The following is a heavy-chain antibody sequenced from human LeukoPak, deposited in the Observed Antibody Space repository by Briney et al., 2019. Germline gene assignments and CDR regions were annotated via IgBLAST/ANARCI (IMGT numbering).Heavy chain of an antibody. CDR1: GFTFSSYA. D-gene: IGHD6-19*01. Sequence: PGGSLRLSCAASGFTFSSYAMHWVRQAPGKGLEWVAVISYDGSNKYYADSVKGRFTISRDNSKNTLYLQMNSLRAEDTAVYYCARSGYSSGWYLGYWGQGTLVTVSS. CDR3: ARSGYSSGWYLGY. V-gene: IGHV3-30-3*01. CDR2: ISYDGSNK. J-gene: IGHJ4*02.